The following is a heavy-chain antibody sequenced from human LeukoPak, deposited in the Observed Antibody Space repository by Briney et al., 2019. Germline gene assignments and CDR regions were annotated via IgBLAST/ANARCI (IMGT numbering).Heavy chain of an antibody. CDR1: GGSFSGYY. J-gene: IGHJ6*03. D-gene: IGHD4-11*01. CDR3: ARMYSNYTIYYYYDYMDV. Sequence: PSGTLCLTCAVYGGSFSGYYWSWVRQPPGQGLEWIGEINHSGRTNYNPSLKSRVTISVDKSKNQFSMKLSSVTAADTAVYYCARMYSNYTIYYYYDYMDVWGKGTTVTVSS. CDR2: INHSGRT. V-gene: IGHV4-34*01.